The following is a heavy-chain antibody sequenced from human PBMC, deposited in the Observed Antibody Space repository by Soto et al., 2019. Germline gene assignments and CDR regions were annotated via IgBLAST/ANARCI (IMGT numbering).Heavy chain of an antibody. CDR2: IDTSGTT. D-gene: IGHD3-16*01. CDR3: ARGPRGYVYYHGMDV. CDR1: GGSISSYY. V-gene: IGHV4-4*07. Sequence: SLTCTVSGGSISSYYCSWIRQAAGKGLEWIGRIDTSGTTNYNPSLRSRVTMSVDASKNQFSLNLSSVTAADTAVYFCARGPRGYVYYHGMDVWGQGTTVTAP. J-gene: IGHJ6*02.